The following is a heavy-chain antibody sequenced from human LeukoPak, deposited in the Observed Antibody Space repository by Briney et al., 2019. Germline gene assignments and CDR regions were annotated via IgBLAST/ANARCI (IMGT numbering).Heavy chain of an antibody. V-gene: IGHV6-1*01. CDR3: ARDSGSWYSNWFDP. CDR2: TYYRSKWYN. J-gene: IGHJ5*02. D-gene: IGHD6-13*01. CDR1: GDSVSSNSAA. Sequence: PSQTLSLTCAVSGDSVSSNSAAWNWIRQSPSRGLEWLGRTYYRSKWYNDYAVSVKSRITINPDTSKNQFSLQLNSVTPEDTAVYYCARDSGSWYSNWFDPWGQGTLVTVSS.